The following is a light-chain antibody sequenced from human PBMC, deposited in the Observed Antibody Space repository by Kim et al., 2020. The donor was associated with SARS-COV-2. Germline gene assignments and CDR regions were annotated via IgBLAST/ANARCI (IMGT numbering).Light chain of an antibody. J-gene: IGLJ1*01. CDR2: QDT. Sequence: SYELTQPPSVSVSPGQTASITCSGEKLGEKYACWYQQKPGQSPVLVIYQDTRRPSGIHERFSGSNSGNTATLTISGTQALDEADYYCQAWDSSTGVFGTG. CDR1: KLGEKY. V-gene: IGLV3-1*01. CDR3: QAWDSSTGV.